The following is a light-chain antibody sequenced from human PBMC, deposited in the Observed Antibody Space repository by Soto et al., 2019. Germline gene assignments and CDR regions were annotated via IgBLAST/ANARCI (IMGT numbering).Light chain of an antibody. Sequence: EIVLTQSTGTLSLSPEERATLSCIAIQSVFNNHIGWYQQKPGQPPRLLFYNSYTRATGIAARFSGSGSGTDFTLTITSLKVEDSAVYFCQQYEKWPPVTFGGGTKVDIK. CDR3: QQYEKWPPVT. CDR1: QSVFNN. J-gene: IGKJ4*01. CDR2: NSY. V-gene: IGKV3-15*01.